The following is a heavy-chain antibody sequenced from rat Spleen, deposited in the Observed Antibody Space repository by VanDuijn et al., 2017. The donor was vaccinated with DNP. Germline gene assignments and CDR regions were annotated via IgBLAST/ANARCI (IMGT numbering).Heavy chain of an antibody. CDR2: IIYDGSST. D-gene: IGHD1-2*01. J-gene: IGHJ2*01. Sequence: EVQLVESGGGLVQPGRSLKLSCAASGFTFSDYNMAWVRQAPKKGLEWVATIIYDGSSTYYRDSVKGRFTLSRDDAKSTLYLQMDSLRSEDTATYYCARHMGIAAISYDSWGQGVMVTVSS. CDR1: GFTFSDYN. CDR3: ARHMGIAAISYDS. V-gene: IGHV5-7*01.